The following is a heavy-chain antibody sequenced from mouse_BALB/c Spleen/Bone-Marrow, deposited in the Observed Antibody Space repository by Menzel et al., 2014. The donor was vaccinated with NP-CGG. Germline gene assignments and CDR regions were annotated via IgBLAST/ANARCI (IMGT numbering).Heavy chain of an antibody. CDR3: SRGRRDALDY. J-gene: IGHJ4*01. CDR2: INPSNGGT. CDR1: GYTFTSYY. V-gene: IGHV1S81*02. Sequence: QLQQSGAELVKPGASVKLSCKASGYTFTSYYMYWVKQRPGQGLEWFGEINPSNGGTNFNEKFKNKATLTVDKSSSTAYMQLSSLTSEDSAVYYCSRGRRDALDYWGQGTSVTVSS.